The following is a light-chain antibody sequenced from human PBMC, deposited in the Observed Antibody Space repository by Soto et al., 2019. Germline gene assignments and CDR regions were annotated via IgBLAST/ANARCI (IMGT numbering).Light chain of an antibody. CDR3: QQYYNWPRT. Sequence: EIVMTQSPATLSVSRGERATLSCRANQAISSNLAWYQQKPGQAPRLLIYGASTRATGIPARFSGSGFGTEFTLTISGLQPEDVAAYYCQQYYNWPRTFGQWTRLEIK. J-gene: IGKJ5*01. V-gene: IGKV3-15*01. CDR2: GAS. CDR1: QAISSN.